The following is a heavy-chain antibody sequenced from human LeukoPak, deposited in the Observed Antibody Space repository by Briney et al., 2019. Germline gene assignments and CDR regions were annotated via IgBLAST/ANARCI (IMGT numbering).Heavy chain of an antibody. Sequence: GGSLRLSCAASGFTFSSYSMNWVRQAPGKGLEWLSYISYNSGTISYADPVKGRFTVSRDDAANSLYLQMTSLRVEDTAVYYCARGRLGGHFNWMPSPPDYWGQGTLVTVSS. CDR2: ISYNSGTI. D-gene: IGHD3-9*01. CDR1: GFTFSSYS. V-gene: IGHV3-48*04. J-gene: IGHJ4*02. CDR3: ARGRLGGHFNWMPSPPDY.